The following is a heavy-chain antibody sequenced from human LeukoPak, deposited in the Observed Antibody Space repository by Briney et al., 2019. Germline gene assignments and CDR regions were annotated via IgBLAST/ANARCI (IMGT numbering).Heavy chain of an antibody. CDR2: IYYSGST. V-gene: IGHV4-39*01. CDR1: GGSISSSGYY. J-gene: IGHJ3*02. Sequence: PSETLSLTCTVSGGSISSSGYYWGWIRQPPGKGLEWIASIYYSGSTYYNPSLKSRVTISVDTSKNQFSLKLSSVTAADTAVYYCARAGRYCSSTSCYISDAFDIWGQGTMVTVSS. CDR3: ARAGRYCSSTSCYISDAFDI. D-gene: IGHD2-2*02.